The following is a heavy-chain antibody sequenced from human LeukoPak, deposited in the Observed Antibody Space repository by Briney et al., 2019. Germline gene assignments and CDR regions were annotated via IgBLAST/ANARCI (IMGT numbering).Heavy chain of an antibody. CDR1: GGTFSSYA. CDR2: IIPILGIA. V-gene: IGHV1-69*04. J-gene: IGHJ6*02. Sequence: SVKVSCKASGGTFSSYAISWVRQAPGQGLEWMGRIIPILGIANYAQKFQGRVTITADKSTSTAYMELSSLRSEDTAVYYCARDTGLYSSGWLDYYYGMDVWGQGTTVTVSS. D-gene: IGHD6-19*01. CDR3: ARDTGLYSSGWLDYYYGMDV.